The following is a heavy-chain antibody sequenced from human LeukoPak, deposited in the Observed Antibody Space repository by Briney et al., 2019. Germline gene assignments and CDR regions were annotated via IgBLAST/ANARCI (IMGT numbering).Heavy chain of an antibody. D-gene: IGHD6-19*01. CDR2: ILENGSNQ. CDR3: ARVQGGGYRTADY. V-gene: IGHV3-30*04. J-gene: IGHJ4*02. Sequence: GRSLRLSCAASGFIFSSYAMHWVRQAPGKGLDWVAVILENGSNQYYADSVKGRFTISRDNSKNTLFLQMNSLRGEDTAMYYCARVQGGGYRTADYWGQGTLVTVSS. CDR1: GFIFSSYA.